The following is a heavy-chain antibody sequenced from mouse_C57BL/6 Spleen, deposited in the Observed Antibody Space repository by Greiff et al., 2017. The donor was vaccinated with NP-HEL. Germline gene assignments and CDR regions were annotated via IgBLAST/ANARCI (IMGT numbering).Heavy chain of an antibody. J-gene: IGHJ3*01. D-gene: IGHD1-1*01. CDR3: ARSPYYGSSSWFAY. CDR2: IDPSASYT. Sequence: VQLQQPGAELVKPGASVKLSCKASGYTFTSYWMQWVKQRPGQGLEWIGEIDPSASYTNYNQKFKGKATLTVDTSSSTAYMQLSSLTSEDSAVYYCARSPYYGSSSWFAYWGQGTLVTVSA. CDR1: GYTFTSYW. V-gene: IGHV1-50*01.